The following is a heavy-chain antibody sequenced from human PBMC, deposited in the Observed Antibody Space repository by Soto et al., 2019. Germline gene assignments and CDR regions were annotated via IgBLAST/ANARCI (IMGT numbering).Heavy chain of an antibody. CDR2: INAGNGNT. D-gene: IGHD2-21*02. CDR1: GYTFTSYA. Sequence: ASVKVSCKASGYTFTSYAMHWVRQAPGQRLEWMGWINAGNGNTKYSQKFQGRVTITRDTSASTTYMELSSLRSEDTAVYYCARSIVVVTAADYWGQGTLVTVSS. V-gene: IGHV1-3*01. J-gene: IGHJ4*02. CDR3: ARSIVVVTAADY.